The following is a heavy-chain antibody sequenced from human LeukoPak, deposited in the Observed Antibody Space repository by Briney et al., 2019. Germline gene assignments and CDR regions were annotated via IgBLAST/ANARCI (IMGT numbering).Heavy chain of an antibody. D-gene: IGHD1-26*01. Sequence: SETLSLTCTVSGGSISSSSYYWGWIRQPPGKGLEWIGSIYYSGSTYYNPSLKSRVTISVDTSKNQFSLKLSSVTAADTAVYYCARQAKQWELLRRYYFDYWGQGTLVTVSS. CDR1: GGSISSSSYY. J-gene: IGHJ4*02. CDR2: IYYSGST. CDR3: ARQAKQWELLRRYYFDY. V-gene: IGHV4-39*01.